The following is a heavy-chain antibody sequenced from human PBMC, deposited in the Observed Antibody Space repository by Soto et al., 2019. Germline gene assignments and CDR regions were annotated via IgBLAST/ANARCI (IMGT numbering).Heavy chain of an antibody. J-gene: IGHJ6*02. Sequence: GGSLRLSCAASGFTFDDYTMHWVRQAPGKGLEWVSLISWDGGSTYYADSVKGRFTISRDNSKNSLYLQMNSLRTEDTALYYCAKEGIQLWWGGMDVWGQGTTVTVSS. CDR3: AKEGIQLWWGGMDV. CDR2: ISWDGGST. D-gene: IGHD5-18*01. V-gene: IGHV3-43*01. CDR1: GFTFDDYT.